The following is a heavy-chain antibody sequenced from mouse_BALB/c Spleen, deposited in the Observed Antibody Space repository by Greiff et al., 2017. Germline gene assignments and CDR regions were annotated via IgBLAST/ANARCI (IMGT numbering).Heavy chain of an antibody. V-gene: IGHV1-18*01. J-gene: IGHJ1*01. D-gene: IGHD1-1*01. CDR2: INPNNGGT. Sequence: VHVKQSGPELVKPGASVKISCKTSGYTFTEYTMHWVKQSHGKSLEWIGGINPNNGGTSYNQKFKGKASLTVDKSSSTAYMELRSLTSEDSAVYYCARPTTDHWYFDVWGAGTTVTVSS. CDR1: GYTFTEYT. CDR3: ARPTTDHWYFDV.